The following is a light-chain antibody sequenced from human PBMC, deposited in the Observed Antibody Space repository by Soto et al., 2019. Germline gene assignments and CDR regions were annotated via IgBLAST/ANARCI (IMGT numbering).Light chain of an antibody. J-gene: IGLJ1*01. CDR1: RRDVGGYNY. CDR3: SSYTISNTLPFV. V-gene: IGLV2-14*01. Sequence: ALTQPASVSGSPGQSITISCTGTRRDVGGYNYVSWYQQYPGKSPKLLIYEVTHRPSGVSNRFSGSKSGNTASLTISGLQAEDEADYYCSSYTISNTLPFVFGTGTKVTVL. CDR2: EVT.